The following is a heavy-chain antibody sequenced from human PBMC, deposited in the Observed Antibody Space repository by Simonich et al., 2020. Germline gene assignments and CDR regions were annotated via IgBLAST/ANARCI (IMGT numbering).Heavy chain of an antibody. CDR2: ISSSSSYI. J-gene: IGHJ6*02. D-gene: IGHD6-19*01. CDR3: ARWIAVAGTGAYGMDV. Sequence: EVQLVESGGGLVKPGGSLRLSCAASGFTFSSYSMNWVRQAPGKGLEWVSSISSSSSYIYYADSVKGQFTSAGDNAKNSLYLQMNSLRAEDTAVYYCARWIAVAGTGAYGMDVWGQGTTVTVSS. CDR1: GFTFSSYS. V-gene: IGHV3-21*01.